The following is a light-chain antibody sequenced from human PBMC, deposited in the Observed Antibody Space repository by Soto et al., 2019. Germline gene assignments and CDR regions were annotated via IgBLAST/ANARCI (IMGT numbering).Light chain of an antibody. CDR2: ASS. J-gene: IGKJ5*01. CDR3: QLYGNSPP. V-gene: IGKV3-20*01. Sequence: EIVLTQSPGTLSLSPGERATVSCKTSQSSGSNFLAWYQQKPGQAPSLLIYASSQRATGIPDRLSGSASGADCTLTIYRLEPGDFAVYYCQLYGNSPPFGQGTRLEIK. CDR1: QSSGSNF.